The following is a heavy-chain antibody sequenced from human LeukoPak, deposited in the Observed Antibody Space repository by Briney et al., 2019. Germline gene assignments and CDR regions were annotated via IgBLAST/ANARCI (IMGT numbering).Heavy chain of an antibody. CDR1: GGSFSGYY. J-gene: IGHJ3*02. CDR2: IYYSGST. V-gene: IGHV4-59*01. Sequence: SETLSLTCAVYGGSFSGYYWSWIRQPPGKGLEWIGYIYYSGSTNYNPSLKSRVTISVDTSKNQFSLKLSSVTAADTAVYYCARADGGNSYNAFDIWGQGTMVTVSS. D-gene: IGHD4-23*01. CDR3: ARADGGNSYNAFDI.